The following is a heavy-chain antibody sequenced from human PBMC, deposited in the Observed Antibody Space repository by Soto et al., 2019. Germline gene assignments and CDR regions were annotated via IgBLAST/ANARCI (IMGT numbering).Heavy chain of an antibody. J-gene: IGHJ4*02. CDR1: GFTFSSYG. CDR3: AKGTGTTGYYFDY. Sequence: GGSLRLSCAASGFTFSSYGMHWVRQAPGKGLELVAVISYDGSNKYYADSVKGRFTISRDNSKNTLYLQMNSLRAEDTAVYYCAKGTGTTGYYFDYWGQGTLVTVSS. CDR2: ISYDGSNK. V-gene: IGHV3-30*18. D-gene: IGHD1-7*01.